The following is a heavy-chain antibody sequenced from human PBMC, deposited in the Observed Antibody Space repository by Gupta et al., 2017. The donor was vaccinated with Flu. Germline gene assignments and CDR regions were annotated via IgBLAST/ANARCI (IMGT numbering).Heavy chain of an antibody. CDR3: ARGRVGVPAAIVVFYYGMDV. Sequence: QVQLVESGGGVVQPGRSLRLSCAASGFTFSSYGMHWVRQAPGKGLEWVAVIWYDGSNKYYADSVKGRFTISRDNSKNTLYLQMNSLRAEDTAVYYCARGRVGVPAAIVVFYYGMDVWGQGTTVTVSS. D-gene: IGHD2-2*02. CDR1: GFTFSSYG. J-gene: IGHJ6*02. CDR2: IWYDGSNK. V-gene: IGHV3-33*01.